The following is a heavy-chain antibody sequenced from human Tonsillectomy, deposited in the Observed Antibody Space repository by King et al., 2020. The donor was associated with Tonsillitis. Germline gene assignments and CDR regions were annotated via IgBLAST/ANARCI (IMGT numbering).Heavy chain of an antibody. Sequence: QLVQSGAEVKKPGSSVKVSCKASGGTFSSYAISWVRQAPGQGLEWMGGIIPIFGTANYAQKFQGRVTITADESTSTDYMELSSLRSEDTAVYYCARMTTAYYYYGMDVWGQGTTVTVSS. D-gene: IGHD4-11*01. V-gene: IGHV1-69*12. J-gene: IGHJ6*02. CDR2: IIPIFGTA. CDR3: ARMTTAYYYYGMDV. CDR1: GGTFSSYA.